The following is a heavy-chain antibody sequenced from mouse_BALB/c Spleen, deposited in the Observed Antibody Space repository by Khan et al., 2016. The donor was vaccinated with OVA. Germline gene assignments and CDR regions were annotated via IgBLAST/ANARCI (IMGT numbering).Heavy chain of an antibody. D-gene: IGHD2-14*01. CDR3: ARNVRSAVYFDH. Sequence: VQLQQSGPELVKPGASVKMSCKASGYTFTSYVIHWVKQRPGQGLEWIGYIYPYNDDTKYNEKFKGKATLTSDKSSSTAYMDLSSLTSEDSAVYYCARNVRSAVYFDHWGQGTTLTVSS. CDR2: IYPYNDDT. CDR1: GYTFTSYV. J-gene: IGHJ2*01. V-gene: IGHV1S136*01.